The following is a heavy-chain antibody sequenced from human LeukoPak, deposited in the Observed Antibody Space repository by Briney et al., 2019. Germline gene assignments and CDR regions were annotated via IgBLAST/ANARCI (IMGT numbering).Heavy chain of an antibody. J-gene: IGHJ4*02. D-gene: IGHD3-22*01. CDR3: ARDGPTYYYDSSGFS. CDR2: ISYDGSNK. Sequence: GRSLRLYCAASGFTFSSYAMHWVRQAPGKGLEWVAVISYDGSNKYYADSVKGRFTISRDNSKNTLYLQMNSLRAEDTAVYYCARDGPTYYYDSSGFSWGQGTLVTVSS. V-gene: IGHV3-30-3*01. CDR1: GFTFSSYA.